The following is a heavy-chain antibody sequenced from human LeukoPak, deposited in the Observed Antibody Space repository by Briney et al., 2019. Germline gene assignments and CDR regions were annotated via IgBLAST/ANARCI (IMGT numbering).Heavy chain of an antibody. V-gene: IGHV4-34*01. J-gene: IGHJ4*02. CDR3: ARVKVVVVPAAMDY. Sequence: SETLSLTCAVYGGSFSGYYWSWIRQPPGKGLEWIGEINHSGSTNYNPSLKSRVTISVDTPKNQFSLKLSSVTAADTAVYYCARVKVVVVPAAMDYWGQGTLVTVSS. CDR1: GGSFSGYY. D-gene: IGHD2-2*01. CDR2: INHSGST.